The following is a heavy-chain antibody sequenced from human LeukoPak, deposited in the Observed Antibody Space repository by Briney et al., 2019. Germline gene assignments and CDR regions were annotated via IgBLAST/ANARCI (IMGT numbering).Heavy chain of an antibody. CDR2: ISESDNTK. CDR1: GFSFIDYY. V-gene: IGHV3-11*01. D-gene: IGHD3-10*01. Sequence: GGSLRLSCAASGFSFIDYYMSWIRRALGKGLEWVSFISESDNTKEYADSVRGRFTISRENTKNTLYLQMNSLRIDDTAVYYCARVLGSYAVDYWGQGTLATVSS. CDR3: ARVLGSYAVDY. J-gene: IGHJ4*02.